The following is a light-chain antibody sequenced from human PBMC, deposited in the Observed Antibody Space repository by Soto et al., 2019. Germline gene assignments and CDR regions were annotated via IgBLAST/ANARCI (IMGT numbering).Light chain of an antibody. CDR2: DAS. Sequence: EIQVNQSSSTLSATAGDRVPITCRARQSISSWLAWYQQKTGKAPKLLIYDASNLESGVPSRFSGSGSGTEFTLTISNLQPDDFATYYCQQYENYWTFGQGTKVEIK. CDR3: QQYENYWT. V-gene: IGKV1-5*01. CDR1: QSISSW. J-gene: IGKJ1*01.